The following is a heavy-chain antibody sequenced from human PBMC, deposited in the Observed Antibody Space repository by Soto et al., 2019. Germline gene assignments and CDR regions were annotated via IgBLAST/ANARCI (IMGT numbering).Heavy chain of an antibody. CDR3: AKDRWARDRIDV. J-gene: IGHJ6*02. Sequence: EEQVVESGGGLVQPGGSLRLSCAASGFTFDDYGMHWVRQGPGKGLEWVSGITWNSATIGYAASVKGRFTISRDNAKNSLYLQMSRLTTEDTAVYYCAKDRWARDRIDVWGQATTVTVSS. CDR2: ITWNSATI. V-gene: IGHV3-9*01. CDR1: GFTFDDYG.